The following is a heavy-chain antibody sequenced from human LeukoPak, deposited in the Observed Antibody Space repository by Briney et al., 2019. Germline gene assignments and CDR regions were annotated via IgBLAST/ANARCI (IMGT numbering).Heavy chain of an antibody. CDR2: ISSSSSYI. V-gene: IGHV3-21*01. Sequence: GGSLRLSCAAPGFTFSSYSMNWVRQAPGKGLEWVSSISSSSSYIYYADSVKGRFTISRDNAKNSLYLQMNSLRAEDTAVYYCARGVPAALYYFDYWGQGTLVTVSS. CDR1: GFTFSSYS. J-gene: IGHJ4*02. CDR3: ARGVPAALYYFDY. D-gene: IGHD2-2*01.